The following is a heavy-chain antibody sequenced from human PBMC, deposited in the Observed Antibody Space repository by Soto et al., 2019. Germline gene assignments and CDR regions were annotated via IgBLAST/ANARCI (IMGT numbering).Heavy chain of an antibody. Sequence: QVHLQESGPGLVQPSGTLSLTCAVSGGSISTSSNLWTWVRQSPGKGLEWIGDIFYTGSTNFNPSLRGRVSISVDKSENQFSLKLTSVTAADTAVYFCASRGTTITSFDAWGQGTLVTVSS. V-gene: IGHV4-4*02. CDR1: GGSISTSSNL. D-gene: IGHD4-4*01. J-gene: IGHJ4*02. CDR3: ASRGTTITSFDA. CDR2: IFYTGST.